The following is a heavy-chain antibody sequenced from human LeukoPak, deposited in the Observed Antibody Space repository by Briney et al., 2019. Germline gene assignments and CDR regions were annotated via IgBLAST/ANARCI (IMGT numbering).Heavy chain of an antibody. CDR1: GYPIGLDYY. CDR3: ARAPSSYESGNGYPNLGWLDP. V-gene: IGHV4-38-2*02. D-gene: IGHD5-24*01. J-gene: IGHJ5*02. CDR2: FHRGRI. Sequence: PSETLSLTCKVSGYPIGLDYYRVWIRQASGRGLQWIGGFHRGRIQYNSALKSRVTISIDSSKNQFSLRMWPVTAADTAFYFCARAPSSYESGNGYPNLGWLDPWGQGALVTVSS.